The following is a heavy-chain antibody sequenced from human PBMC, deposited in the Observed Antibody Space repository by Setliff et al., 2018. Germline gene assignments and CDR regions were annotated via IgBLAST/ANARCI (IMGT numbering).Heavy chain of an antibody. Sequence: PSETLSLTCTVSGGSVSSSSYYWGWIRQPPGKGLEWIGTIYYSGTTYYSPSLKSRVTISVDTSKNQFSLRLNSVTAADTAVYFCARHLGEWLDWFDPWGQGTLVTVSS. CDR3: ARHLGEWLDWFDP. CDR2: IYYSGTT. V-gene: IGHV4-39*01. CDR1: GGSVSSSSYY. J-gene: IGHJ5*02. D-gene: IGHD3-16*01.